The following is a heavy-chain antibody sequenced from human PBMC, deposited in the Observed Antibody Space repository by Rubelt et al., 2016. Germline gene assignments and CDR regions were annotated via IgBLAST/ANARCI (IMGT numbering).Heavy chain of an antibody. CDR3: ARDLYSTSWYPASFDS. D-gene: IGHD6-13*01. V-gene: IGHV3-7*05. Sequence: GTGLEWVANITEDGSDKHYVDSVKGRFTISRDNAKKSVYLQMNSLRAEDTAVYYCARDLYSTSWYPASFDSWGQGTLVTVSS. CDR2: ITEDGSDK. J-gene: IGHJ4*02.